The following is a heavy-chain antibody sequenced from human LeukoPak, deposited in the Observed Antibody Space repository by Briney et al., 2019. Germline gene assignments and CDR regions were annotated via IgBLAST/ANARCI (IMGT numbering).Heavy chain of an antibody. J-gene: IGHJ4*02. V-gene: IGHV4-59*08. CDR3: ARLPYYGSGS. D-gene: IGHD3-10*01. CDR2: IYYSGST. CDR1: GGSISSYY. Sequence: SETLSLTCTVSGGSISSYYWSWIRQPPGKGLEWIGYIYYSGSTNYNPSLKSRVTISVDTSKNQFSLKLSSVTAADTAVYYCARLPYYGSGSWGQGTLVTVSS.